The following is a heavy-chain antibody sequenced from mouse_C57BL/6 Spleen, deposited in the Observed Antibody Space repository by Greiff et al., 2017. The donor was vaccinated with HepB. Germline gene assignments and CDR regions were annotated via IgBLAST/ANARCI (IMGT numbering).Heavy chain of an antibody. CDR3: ARPTGNYFDY. J-gene: IGHJ2*01. CDR1: GYTFTSYW. Sequence: QVQLQQPGAELVRPGSSVKLSCKASGYTFTSYWMHWVKQRPIQGYWIGNIDPSDSETHYNQKFKDKATLTVDKSSSTVYMQLSSLTSEDSAVYYCARPTGNYFDYWGQGTTLTVSS. CDR2: IDPSDSET. D-gene: IGHD4-1*02. V-gene: IGHV1-52*01.